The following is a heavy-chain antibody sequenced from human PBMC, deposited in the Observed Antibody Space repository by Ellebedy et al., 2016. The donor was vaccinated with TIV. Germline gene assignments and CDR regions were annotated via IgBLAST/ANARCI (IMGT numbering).Heavy chain of an antibody. J-gene: IGHJ6*02. CDR1: GYTFTSYY. V-gene: IGHV1-46*01. CDR3: ASPRTHGRGRVYYYGMDV. CDR2: INPSDGIT. D-gene: IGHD3-16*01. Sequence: AASVNVSCKASGYTFTSYYMHWVRHAPGQGLDWMGIINPSDGITSYAQKFQGRVTMTRDTSTSTVDMGLSSLRSEDTAVYYCASPRTHGRGRVYYYGMDVWGQGTTVTVSS.